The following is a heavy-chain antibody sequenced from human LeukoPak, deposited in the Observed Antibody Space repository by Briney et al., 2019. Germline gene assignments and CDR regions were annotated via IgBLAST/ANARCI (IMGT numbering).Heavy chain of an antibody. D-gene: IGHD2-21*02. CDR2: ISAYNGNT. Sequence: ASVKVSCKASGYTFTSYGISWVRQAPGQGLEWMGWISAYNGNTNYAQKLQGRVTMTTDTSTSTAYMELRSLRSDDTAVYYCARVRLPSAYCGGDCYQTDPDYWGQGTLVTVSS. CDR1: GYTFTSYG. V-gene: IGHV1-18*04. J-gene: IGHJ4*02. CDR3: ARVRLPSAYCGGDCYQTDPDY.